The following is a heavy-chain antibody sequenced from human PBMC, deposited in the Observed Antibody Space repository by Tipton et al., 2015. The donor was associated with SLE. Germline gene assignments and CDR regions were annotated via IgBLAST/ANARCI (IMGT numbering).Heavy chain of an antibody. V-gene: IGHV4-59*11. CDR1: GGSISSHS. D-gene: IGHD4-23*01. CDR3: ARGGGNRGILDY. Sequence: TLSLTCTVSGGSISSHSWSWIRQPPGKGLEWIGYIYYSGSTNYNPPLKSRVTISGDTSKNQFSLKLSSVTAADTAVYYCARGGGNRGILDYWGQGTLVTVSS. J-gene: IGHJ4*02. CDR2: IYYSGST.